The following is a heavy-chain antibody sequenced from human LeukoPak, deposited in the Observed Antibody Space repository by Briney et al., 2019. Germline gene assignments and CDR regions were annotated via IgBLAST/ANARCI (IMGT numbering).Heavy chain of an antibody. Sequence: ASVKVSCKASGYTFTSYGVNWVRQPPGQGLEWMGWIGAYNGNTKYAQNLQGRVTMTTDTSTSTAYMEPRSLRSDDTAVYYCATAIVVVPAAMALGIWGQGTKVTVSS. D-gene: IGHD2-2*01. J-gene: IGHJ3*02. V-gene: IGHV1-18*01. CDR3: ATAIVVVPAAMALGI. CDR2: IGAYNGNT. CDR1: GYTFTSYG.